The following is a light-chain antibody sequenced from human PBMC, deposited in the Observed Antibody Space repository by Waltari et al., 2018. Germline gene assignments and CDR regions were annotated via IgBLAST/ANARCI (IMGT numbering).Light chain of an antibody. CDR3: QQYNSYSTYT. CDR1: QSISSW. J-gene: IGKJ2*01. CDR2: KAS. V-gene: IGKV1-5*03. Sequence: DIQMTQSPSTLSASVGDRVTITCRASQSISSWLAWYPQKPGKSPKLLIYKASSLESGVPSRFSGSGSGTEFTLTISSLQPDDFATYYCQQYNSYSTYTFGQGTKLEIK.